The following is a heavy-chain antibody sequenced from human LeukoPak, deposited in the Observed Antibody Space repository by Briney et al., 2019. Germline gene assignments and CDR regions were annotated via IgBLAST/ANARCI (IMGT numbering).Heavy chain of an antibody. J-gene: IGHJ4*02. Sequence: GGSLRLSCAASGFTFSSYWMHWVRQAPGKGLVWVSRINSDGSSTSYADSVKGRFTISRDNAKNTLYLQMNSLRAEDTAVYYCAKAGPRAPEDYYFDYWGQGTLVTVSS. CDR1: GFTFSSYW. V-gene: IGHV3-74*01. CDR3: AKAGPRAPEDYYFDY. CDR2: INSDGSST.